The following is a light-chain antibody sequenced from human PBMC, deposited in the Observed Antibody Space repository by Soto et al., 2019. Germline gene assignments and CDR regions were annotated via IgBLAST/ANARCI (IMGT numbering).Light chain of an antibody. CDR3: QQYNSYPYT. Sequence: DIQMTQSPSTLSASVGDRVTITCRASQSISSWLAWYQQKPGKAPKLLIYDASSFESGVSSRFSGSGSGTEFTLTISSLQPDDFAAYYCQQYNSYPYTFGQGTELEIK. CDR2: DAS. J-gene: IGKJ2*01. CDR1: QSISSW. V-gene: IGKV1-5*01.